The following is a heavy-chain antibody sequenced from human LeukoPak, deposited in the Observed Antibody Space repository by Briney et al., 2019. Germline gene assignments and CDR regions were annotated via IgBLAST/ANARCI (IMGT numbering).Heavy chain of an antibody. CDR3: ARDGQDYGDYSWYFDY. D-gene: IGHD4-17*01. Sequence: GGSLRLSCAASGFTFSSYGMHWVRQAPGKGLEWVAVIWYDGSKKYYGDSVKGRFTISRDNSKNTLYLQMNSLRAEDTAVYYCARDGQDYGDYSWYFDYWGQGTLVTVSS. CDR1: GFTFSSYG. V-gene: IGHV3-33*01. J-gene: IGHJ4*02. CDR2: IWYDGSKK.